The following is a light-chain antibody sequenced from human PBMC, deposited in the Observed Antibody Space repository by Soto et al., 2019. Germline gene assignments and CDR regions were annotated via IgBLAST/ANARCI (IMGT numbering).Light chain of an antibody. CDR3: QQYDNLPLA. J-gene: IGKJ4*01. Sequence: DIQMTQSPSSLSASVGDRVTITCQASQDIKNYLNWYQQKSGKAPKLLIYDASDLETGVPSRFSRSGSGTDFTFTIHSLQPEDIATYYCQQYDNLPLAFGGGTKVEIK. CDR1: QDIKNY. V-gene: IGKV1-33*01. CDR2: DAS.